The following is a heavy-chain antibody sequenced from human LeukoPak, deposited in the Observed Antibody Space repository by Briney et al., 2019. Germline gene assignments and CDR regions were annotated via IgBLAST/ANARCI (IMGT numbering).Heavy chain of an antibody. CDR3: ARGRSGIDAFDI. Sequence: KPSETLSLTCTVSGYSISSGYYWGWIRLPPGKGLEWIGSIYHSGSTYYNPSLKSRVTISVDTSKNQFSLKLSSVTAADTAVYYCARGRSGIDAFDIWGQGTMVTVSS. CDR2: IYHSGST. D-gene: IGHD3-3*01. CDR1: GYSISSGYY. V-gene: IGHV4-38-2*02. J-gene: IGHJ3*02.